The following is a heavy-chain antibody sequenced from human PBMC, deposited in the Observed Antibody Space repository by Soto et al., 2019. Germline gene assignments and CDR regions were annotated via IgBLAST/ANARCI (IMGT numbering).Heavy chain of an antibody. CDR2: IYYSGST. Sequence: QVQLQESGPGLVKPSQTLSLTCNVSGGSISSGGDYWSWIRQHPGKGLEWVGYIYYSGSTYYKPSLKSRVTISVDTSKNQFSLKLSSVTAADTAVYYCASLSPLYGDHIVAFDIWGQGTMVTVSS. J-gene: IGHJ3*02. D-gene: IGHD4-17*01. V-gene: IGHV4-31*03. CDR3: ASLSPLYGDHIVAFDI. CDR1: GGSISSGGDY.